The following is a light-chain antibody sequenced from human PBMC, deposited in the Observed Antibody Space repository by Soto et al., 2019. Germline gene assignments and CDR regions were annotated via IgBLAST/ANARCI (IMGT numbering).Light chain of an antibody. V-gene: IGLV2-14*03. CDR1: SSDIGGFNY. J-gene: IGLJ2*01. Sequence: QSALTQPASVSGSPGQSITISCTGTSSDIGGFNYVSWYQHHPGKAPKLMIYDVTNRPSGVSNRFSGSKSGNTASLTISGLQAEDEAHYYCCSYATTSVVFGGGTKLTVL. CDR2: DVT. CDR3: CSYATTSVV.